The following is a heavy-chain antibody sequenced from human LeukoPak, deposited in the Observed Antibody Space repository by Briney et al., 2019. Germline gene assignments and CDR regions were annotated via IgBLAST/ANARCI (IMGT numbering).Heavy chain of an antibody. CDR3: AKDIQEQQLGFDY. D-gene: IGHD6-13*01. V-gene: IGHV3-43*02. CDR2: ISGDGGST. J-gene: IGHJ4*02. Sequence: GGSLRLSCAASGFTFDDYAMHWVRQAPGKGLEWVSLISGDGGSTYYAESVKGRFTISRDNSENSLYLQMNSLSTEDTASYYCAKDIQEQQLGFDYWGQGTLVTVSS. CDR1: GFTFDDYA.